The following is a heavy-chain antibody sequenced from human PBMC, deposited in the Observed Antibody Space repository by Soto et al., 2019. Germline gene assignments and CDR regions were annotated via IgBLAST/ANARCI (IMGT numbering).Heavy chain of an antibody. CDR1: GVSISSGGYY. Sequence: QVQLQESGPGLVKPSQTLSLTCTVSGVSISSGGYYWSWIRQHPGEGLEWIGYIYYSGTTNYNPSFKSRVTLTVDKSKNQSSLKLSSVTAADTAVYYCAKGVVVVTPFDYWGRGALVTVSS. V-gene: IGHV4-31*03. J-gene: IGHJ4*02. CDR2: IYYSGTT. D-gene: IGHD2-21*02. CDR3: AKGVVVVTPFDY.